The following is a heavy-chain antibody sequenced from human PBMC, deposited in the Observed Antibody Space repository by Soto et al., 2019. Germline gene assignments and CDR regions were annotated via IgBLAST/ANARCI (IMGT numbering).Heavy chain of an antibody. J-gene: IGHJ6*02. V-gene: IGHV4-30-4*01. D-gene: IGHD3-3*01. CDR1: GGSISSGDYY. CDR3: ARGGYDFSYYYYYGMDV. Sequence: SETLSLTCTVSGGSISSGDYYWSWIRQPPGKGLEWIGYIYYSGSTYYNPSLKSRVTISVDTSKNQFSLKLSSVTAADTAVCYCARGGYDFSYYYYYGMDVWGQGTTVTVS. CDR2: IYYSGST.